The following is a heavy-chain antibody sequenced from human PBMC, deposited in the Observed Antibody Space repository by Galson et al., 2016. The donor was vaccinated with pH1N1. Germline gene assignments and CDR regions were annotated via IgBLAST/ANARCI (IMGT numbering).Heavy chain of an antibody. Sequence: SLRLSCAAASGFSISNNWMHWVRQAPGKGLSWVSRINRDGTTINYADSVKGRFTITRDNGENTLYLQMNRLRADDTAVYYCARDCFGADDSWGQRTLVTVSS. J-gene: IGHJ4*02. CDR1: GFSISNNW. CDR3: ARDCFGADDS. D-gene: IGHD3-10*01. CDR2: INRDGTTI. V-gene: IGHV3-74*01.